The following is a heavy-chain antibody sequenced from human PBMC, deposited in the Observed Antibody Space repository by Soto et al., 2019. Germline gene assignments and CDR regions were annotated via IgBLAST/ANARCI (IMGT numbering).Heavy chain of an antibody. CDR2: ISSSSFSI. V-gene: IGHV3-21*01. Sequence: AVGSLRLSCAASGFTFSSYSMNWVRQAPGKGLEWVSSISSSSFSINYADSVKGRFSISRDNAQNSLHLQMNNLRAEDTAVYYCARNESSNIYGMDVWGQGTTVTVSS. J-gene: IGHJ6*02. CDR1: GFTFSSYS. CDR3: ARNESSNIYGMDV. D-gene: IGHD6-6*01.